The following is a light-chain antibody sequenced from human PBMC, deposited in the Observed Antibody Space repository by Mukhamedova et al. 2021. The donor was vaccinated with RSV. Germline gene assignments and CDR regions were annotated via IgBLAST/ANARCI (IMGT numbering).Light chain of an antibody. Sequence: WYQRRVHGKAPKLLIYQASNLASGVPSRFSGRGSGTEFTLIITSLQPDDFATYYCQPHNSYPVTFGPGTKVDVK. V-gene: IGKV1-5*03. CDR3: QPHNSYPVT. J-gene: IGKJ3*01. CDR2: QAS.